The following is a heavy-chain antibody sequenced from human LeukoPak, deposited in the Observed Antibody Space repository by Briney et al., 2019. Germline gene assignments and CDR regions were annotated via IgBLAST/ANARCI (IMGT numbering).Heavy chain of an antibody. J-gene: IGHJ3*02. CDR1: GGSISSYY. CDR3: ARGQYYYDSSGYLI. Sequence: SETLSLTCTVSGGSISSYYWSWIRQPPGKGLEWIGYIYYSGSPNYNPSLKSRVTISVDTSKNQFSLKLSSVTAADTAVYYCARGQYYYDSSGYLIWGQGTMVTVSS. D-gene: IGHD3-22*01. V-gene: IGHV4-59*01. CDR2: IYYSGSP.